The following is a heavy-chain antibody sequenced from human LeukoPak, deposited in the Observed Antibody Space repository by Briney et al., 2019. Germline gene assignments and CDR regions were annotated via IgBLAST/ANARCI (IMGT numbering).Heavy chain of an antibody. V-gene: IGHV1-46*01. J-gene: IGHJ4*02. D-gene: IGHD1/OR15-1a*01. Sequence: ASVKVSCKASGYTFTVYYMHWVRQAPGQGLEWMGMIYPRDGSTSYAQKFQGRVTVTRDTSTSTVHMELSGLRSEDTAVYYCARGKWLEQGSFDYWGQGTLVTVSS. CDR1: GYTFTVYY. CDR2: IYPRDGST. CDR3: ARGKWLEQGSFDY.